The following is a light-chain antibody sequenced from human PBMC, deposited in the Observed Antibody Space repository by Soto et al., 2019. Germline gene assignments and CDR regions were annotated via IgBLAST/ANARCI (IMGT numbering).Light chain of an antibody. J-gene: IGKJ5*01. CDR3: QQANTCPIT. Sequence: DIQMTQSPSSVSASVGDRVTITCRASQGISKWLACYPQKPGEAPQLLIVAASSLQTGVPSRFSGSGSGTDFTLTISSLLPEDLAPYYCQQANTCPITFGQGTRLEIK. V-gene: IGKV1-12*01. CDR2: AAS. CDR1: QGISKW.